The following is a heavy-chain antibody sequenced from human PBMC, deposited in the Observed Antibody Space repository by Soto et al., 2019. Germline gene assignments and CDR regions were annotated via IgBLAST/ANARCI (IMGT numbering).Heavy chain of an antibody. D-gene: IGHD1-26*01. V-gene: IGHV1-69*01. CDR3: ERTPLYSFPTSDPLDN. Sequence: QVHLLQSGPEMQKPASSVIVSCKASGGTFNTYTFSWVRRAPGQGLEWMGSIIPIFGTANYAPRFQCRPSITADECATTTYIELTSLTSEDTAFYYCERTPLYSFPTSDPLDNWGQGTLVTVSS. J-gene: IGHJ4*02. CDR2: IIPIFGTA. CDR1: GGTFNTYT.